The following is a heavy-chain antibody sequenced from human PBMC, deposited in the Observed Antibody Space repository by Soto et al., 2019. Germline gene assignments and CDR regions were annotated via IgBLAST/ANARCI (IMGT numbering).Heavy chain of an antibody. CDR1: GGSISSHSHY. Sequence: SETLSLTCSVSGGSISSHSHYWSWIRQPPGKGLEWIGEINHSGSTNYNPSLKSRVTISVDTSKNQFSLKLSSVTAADTAVYYCAGYSYGKGYYFDYWGQGTLVTVSS. J-gene: IGHJ4*02. D-gene: IGHD5-18*01. CDR2: INHSGST. CDR3: AGYSYGKGYYFDY. V-gene: IGHV4-39*07.